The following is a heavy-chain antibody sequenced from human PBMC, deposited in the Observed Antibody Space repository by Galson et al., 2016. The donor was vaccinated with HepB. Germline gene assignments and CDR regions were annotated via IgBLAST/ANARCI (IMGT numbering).Heavy chain of an antibody. D-gene: IGHD4-17*01. CDR1: GFTFSGYG. V-gene: IGHV3-33*01. Sequence: SLRLSCAASGFTFSGYGMHWVRQAPGKGLEWVAMIRYDGSDKHYADSVKGRFTISRDNAKNTLYLQMNSLRAEDTAVYYCARGGDYASWFDPWGQGTLVTVSS. CDR3: ARGGDYASWFDP. CDR2: IRYDGSDK. J-gene: IGHJ5*02.